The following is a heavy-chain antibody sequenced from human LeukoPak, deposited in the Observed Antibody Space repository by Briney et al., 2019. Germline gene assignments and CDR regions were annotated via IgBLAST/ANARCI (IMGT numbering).Heavy chain of an antibody. Sequence: GGSLRLSCAASGFTFSSYDMTWVRQTPGKGLEWVSLISRSGGTTYYADSVKGRFTISRDNSKNTLYLQMHSLKAEDTAVYYCAKLGGQEIYNYYVGVWGKGTTVAVSS. J-gene: IGHJ6*03. V-gene: IGHV3-23*01. CDR1: GFTFSSYD. CDR2: ISRSGGTT. CDR3: AKLGGQEIYNYYVGV. D-gene: IGHD3-16*01.